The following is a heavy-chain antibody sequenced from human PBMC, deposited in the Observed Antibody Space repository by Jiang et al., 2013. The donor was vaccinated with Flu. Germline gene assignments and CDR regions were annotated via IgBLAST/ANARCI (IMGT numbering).Heavy chain of an antibody. Sequence: NWIRQAPGKGLEWVSYISSSGSYTNYADSVKGRFTISRDNAKNSLYLLMNSLRAEDTAVYYCARRYCSGGSCYPMTFDYWGQGTLVTVSS. V-gene: IGHV3-11*06. CDR2: ISSSGSYT. CDR3: ARRYCSGGSCYPMTFDY. D-gene: IGHD2-15*01. J-gene: IGHJ4*02.